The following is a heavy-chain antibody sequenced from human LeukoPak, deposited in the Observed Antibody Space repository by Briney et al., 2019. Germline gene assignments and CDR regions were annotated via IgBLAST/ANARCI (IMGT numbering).Heavy chain of an antibody. D-gene: IGHD6-19*01. Sequence: ASVKVSCKASGYTFTSYYMHWVRQAPGQGLEWMGIINPSGGSTSYAQKFQGRVTMTRDMSTSTVYMELSSLRSEDTAVYYCARTGSGFVLANWFDYWGQGTLVTVSS. J-gene: IGHJ5*01. V-gene: IGHV1-46*01. CDR1: GYTFTSYY. CDR3: ARTGSGFVLANWFDY. CDR2: INPSGGST.